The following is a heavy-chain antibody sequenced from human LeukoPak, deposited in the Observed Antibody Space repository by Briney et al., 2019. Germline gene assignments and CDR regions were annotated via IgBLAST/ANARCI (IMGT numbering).Heavy chain of an antibody. V-gene: IGHV3-74*01. CDR3: ARAYYYSSENYYTY. J-gene: IGHJ4*02. Sequence: QPGGSLRLSCAASGFTFRSYWMHWVRQAPGKGLVWVSRINSDGSSTSYADSVKGRFTISRDNDKNTLYLQMNSLRAEDTAVYYCARAYYYSSENYYTYWGQGTLVTVSS. CDR2: INSDGSST. CDR1: GFTFRSYW. D-gene: IGHD3-10*01.